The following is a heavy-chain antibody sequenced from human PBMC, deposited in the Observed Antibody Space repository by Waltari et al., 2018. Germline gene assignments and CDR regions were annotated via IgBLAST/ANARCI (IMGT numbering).Heavy chain of an antibody. CDR3: AKDGSGWYGSENYIDY. CDR2: IRYDGNNK. V-gene: IGHV3-30*02. CDR1: RFNFKNYG. J-gene: IGHJ4*02. Sequence: QVQLVESGGGVVQPGGSLRLSCAASRFNFKNYGIPWVRQARGKGLEWVAYIRYDGNNKYYSDSVKGRFTISRDKFKNTLYLQMNSLRGEDTAVYYCAKDGSGWYGSENYIDYWGQGTLVTVSS. D-gene: IGHD6-19*01.